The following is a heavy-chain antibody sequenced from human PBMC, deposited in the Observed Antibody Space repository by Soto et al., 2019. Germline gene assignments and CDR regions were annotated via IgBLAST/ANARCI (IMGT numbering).Heavy chain of an antibody. CDR2: INAGNGNT. CDR3: ARTPGYSSGWGVDY. CDR1: GYTFTTYA. Sequence: ASVKVSCKASGYTFTTYAMHWVRQAPGQRLEWMGWINAGNGNTKYSQQFQGRVTITRDTSASTAYMELSSLRSEDTAVYYCARTPGYSSGWGVDYWGQGTLVTVSS. J-gene: IGHJ4*02. V-gene: IGHV1-3*01. D-gene: IGHD6-19*01.